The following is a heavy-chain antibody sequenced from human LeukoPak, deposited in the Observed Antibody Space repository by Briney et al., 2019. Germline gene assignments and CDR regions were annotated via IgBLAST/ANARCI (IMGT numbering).Heavy chain of an antibody. J-gene: IGHJ3*01. V-gene: IGHV3-33*01. CDR2: IWYDGSNE. Sequence: GGSLRLSCAASGFTFSTFAMHWVRQAPGKGLEWVALIWYDGSNEYYADSVKGRFNISRDNSKNMLFLQMNSLRVEDTAVYFCVTVFGEYSYKGPFDSWDQGTMVTVSS. D-gene: IGHD3-10*01. CDR1: GFTFSTFA. CDR3: VTVFGEYSYKGPFDS.